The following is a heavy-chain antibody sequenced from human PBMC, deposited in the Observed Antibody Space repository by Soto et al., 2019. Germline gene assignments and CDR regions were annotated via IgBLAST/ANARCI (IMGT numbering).Heavy chain of an antibody. Sequence: PSETLSLTCTVSGGSISSGGYYWSWIRQHPGKGLEWIGYIYYSGSTYYNPSLKSRVTISVDTSKNQFSLKLSSVTAADTAVYYCARQVPYYDILTGYDDYYFDYWGQGTLVTVSS. V-gene: IGHV4-31*03. J-gene: IGHJ4*02. CDR3: ARQVPYYDILTGYDDYYFDY. D-gene: IGHD3-9*01. CDR2: IYYSGST. CDR1: GGSISSGGYY.